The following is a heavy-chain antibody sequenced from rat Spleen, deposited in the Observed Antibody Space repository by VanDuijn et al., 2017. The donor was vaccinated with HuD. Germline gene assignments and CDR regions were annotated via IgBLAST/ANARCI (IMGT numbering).Heavy chain of an antibody. V-gene: IGHV5-29*01. J-gene: IGHJ2*01. D-gene: IGHD4-3*01. Sequence: EVQLVESNGGLVQPGRSLKLSCAVSGFTFSDYYMAWVRQAPTKGLEWVATINYDGSSTYYRDSVKGRFTISRDNAKGTLYLQMDSLRSEDTATYYCARAVGSKFDYWGQGVMVTVSS. CDR2: INYDGSST. CDR3: ARAVGSKFDY. CDR1: GFTFSDYY.